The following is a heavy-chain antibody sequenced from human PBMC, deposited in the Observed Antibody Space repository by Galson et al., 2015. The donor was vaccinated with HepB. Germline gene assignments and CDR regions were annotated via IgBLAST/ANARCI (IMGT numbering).Heavy chain of an antibody. Sequence: SLRLSCAASGFTFSDYYMSWIRQAPGKGLEWVSYISSSGSTIYYADSVKGRFTISRDNAKNSLYLQMNSLRVEDTAVYYCARDGIPDCSSSSCYVYYYMDAWGKGTTVTVSS. CDR1: GFTFSDYY. V-gene: IGHV3-11*01. D-gene: IGHD2-2*01. CDR3: ARDGIPDCSSSSCYVYYYMDA. J-gene: IGHJ6*03. CDR2: ISSSGSTI.